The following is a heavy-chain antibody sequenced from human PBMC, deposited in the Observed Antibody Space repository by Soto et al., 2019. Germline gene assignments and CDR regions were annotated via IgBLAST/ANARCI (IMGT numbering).Heavy chain of an antibody. J-gene: IGHJ6*02. Sequence: ASVKVSCKASGYTFSGYYMYWVRQAPGQGLEWMGWINPNTGGTNYGQKFQGRVTMTRDTSISTAYMELSRLRSDDTAVYYCARDGEWLQRYYYYYNGMDVWGQGTTVTVSS. CDR2: INPNTGGT. V-gene: IGHV1-2*02. CDR1: GYTFSGYY. CDR3: ARDGEWLQRYYYYYNGMDV. D-gene: IGHD5-12*01.